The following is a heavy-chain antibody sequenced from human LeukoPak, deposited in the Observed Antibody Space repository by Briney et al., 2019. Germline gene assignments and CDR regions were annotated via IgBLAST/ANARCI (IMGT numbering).Heavy chain of an antibody. CDR2: ISSSGTTT. Sequence: GGTLRLSCTGSGFTFSDHYMTWIRQAPGKGLEWISYISSSGTTTYYADSVKGRFTISRANAKTSVYLQMEGLRADDTAVYYCARVGSSGGWFDPWGHGTLVTVSS. V-gene: IGHV3-11*01. CDR3: ARVGSSGGWFDP. CDR1: GFTFSDHY. J-gene: IGHJ5*02. D-gene: IGHD3-10*01.